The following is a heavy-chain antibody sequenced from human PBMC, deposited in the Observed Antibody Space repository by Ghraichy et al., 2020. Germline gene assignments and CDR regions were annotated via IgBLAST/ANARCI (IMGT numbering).Heavy chain of an antibody. Sequence: SVKVSCKASGGTFSSYAISWVRQAPGQGLEWMGGIIPIFGTANYAQKFQGRVTITADESTSTAYMELSSLRSEDTAVYYCARVTAARPNYYYYGMDVWGQGTTVTVSS. CDR3: ARVTAARPNYYYYGMDV. D-gene: IGHD6-6*01. CDR1: GGTFSSYA. CDR2: IIPIFGTA. J-gene: IGHJ6*02. V-gene: IGHV1-69*13.